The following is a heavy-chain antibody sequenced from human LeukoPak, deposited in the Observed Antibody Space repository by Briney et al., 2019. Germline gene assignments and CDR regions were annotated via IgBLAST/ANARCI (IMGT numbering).Heavy chain of an antibody. V-gene: IGHV3-74*01. CDR2: INSDGSST. CDR1: GFTFSSYW. Sequence: GGSLRLSCAASGFTFSSYWMHWVHQAPGKGLEWVSRINSDGSSTSYADSVKGRFTISRDNAKNTLYVQMNSLRDEDTAVYYCARAGLRLGESYDYWGQGTLVTVSS. CDR3: ARAGLRLGESYDY. J-gene: IGHJ4*02. D-gene: IGHD3-16*01.